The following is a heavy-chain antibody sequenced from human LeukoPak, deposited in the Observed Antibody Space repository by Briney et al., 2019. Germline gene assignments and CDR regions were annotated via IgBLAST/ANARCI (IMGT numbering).Heavy chain of an antibody. CDR2: IYYSGST. D-gene: IGHD6-13*01. CDR1: GGSISSSSYY. V-gene: IGHV4-39*02. CDR3: AREEYSSSCDAFDI. Sequence: SETLSLTCTVSGGSISSSSYYWGWIRQPPGEGLEWIGSIYYSGSTYYNPSLKSRVTISVDTSKNQFSLKLSSVTAADTAVYYCAREEYSSSCDAFDIWGQGTMVTVSS. J-gene: IGHJ3*02.